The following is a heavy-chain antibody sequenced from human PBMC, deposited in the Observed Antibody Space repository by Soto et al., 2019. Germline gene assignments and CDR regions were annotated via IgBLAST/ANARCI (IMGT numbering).Heavy chain of an antibody. V-gene: IGHV3-33*05. J-gene: IGHJ4*02. D-gene: IGHD3-16*01. Sequence: QVQLVESGGGVVQPGTSLRLSCVGSGFTFRSYVRHWVRQAPGKGLEWVALTSYDGSNNFYCDSVKGRFTISRHNSRNTVELQMDSLRFEDTALYYCARWGTTGGLDVWGQGTLVSVSS. CDR3: ARWGTTGGLDV. CDR2: TSYDGSNN. CDR1: GFTFRSYV.